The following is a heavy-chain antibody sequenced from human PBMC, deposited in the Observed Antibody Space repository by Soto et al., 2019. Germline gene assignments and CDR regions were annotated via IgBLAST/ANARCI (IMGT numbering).Heavy chain of an antibody. D-gene: IGHD4-4*01. J-gene: IGHJ4*02. CDR2: IGGIGGNR. V-gene: IGHV3-23*01. Sequence: EVQLLESGGGLVLPGGSLRLSCAASGFTFNAYAMTWVGQAPGKGREGVSAIGGIGGNRNYAASVKGRFTIPRDNSKDALDLQMNSLRVEDTAVYYCARVASDYINSVDHWGQGILVTVSS. CDR3: ARVASDYINSVDH. CDR1: GFTFNAYA.